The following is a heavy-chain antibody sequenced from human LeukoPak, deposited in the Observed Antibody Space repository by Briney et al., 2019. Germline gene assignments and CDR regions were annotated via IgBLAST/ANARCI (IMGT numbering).Heavy chain of an antibody. CDR3: ARDNYAGANWFDP. V-gene: IGHV1-69*05. CDR1: GGTFSSYA. Sequence: SVKVSCKASGGTFSSYAISWVRQAPGQGLEWMGGIIPIFGTANYAQKFQGRVTITTDESTSTAYMELSSLRSEDTAVYYCARDNYAGANWFDPWGQGTLATVSS. D-gene: IGHD1-7*01. J-gene: IGHJ5*02. CDR2: IIPIFGTA.